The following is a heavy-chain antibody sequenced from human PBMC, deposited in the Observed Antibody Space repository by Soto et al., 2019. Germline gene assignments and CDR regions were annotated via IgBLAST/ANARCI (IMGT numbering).Heavy chain of an antibody. Sequence: GSLRLSCAASGFTFSDYYMTWIRQAPGKGLEWVSYISSSGTGIYYPDSMKGRFTISRDNAKNSLYLQMSSLRAEDTAVYYCARAYSDAFDIWGQGTMVTVSS. CDR3: ARAYSDAFDI. V-gene: IGHV3-11*01. J-gene: IGHJ3*02. CDR1: GFTFSDYY. CDR2: ISSSGTGI. D-gene: IGHD2-15*01.